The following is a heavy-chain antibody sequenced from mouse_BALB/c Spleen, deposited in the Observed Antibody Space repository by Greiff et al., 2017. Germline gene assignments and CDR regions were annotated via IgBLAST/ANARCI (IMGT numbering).Heavy chain of an antibody. D-gene: IGHD3-3*01. Sequence: EVKLVESGGDLVKPGGSLKLSCAASGFTFSSYGMSWVRQTPDKRLEWVATISSGGSYTYYPDSVKGRFTISRDNAKNTLYLQMSSLKSEDTAMYYDARGDNLPYFDDWGEGTTLTVSS. V-gene: IGHV5-6*02. CDR3: ARGDNLPYFDD. CDR1: GFTFSSYG. J-gene: IGHJ2*01. CDR2: ISSGGSYT.